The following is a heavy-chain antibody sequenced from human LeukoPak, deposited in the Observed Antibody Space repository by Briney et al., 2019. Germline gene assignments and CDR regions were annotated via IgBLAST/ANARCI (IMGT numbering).Heavy chain of an antibody. CDR3: ARVKYGWGLYYFDY. Sequence: GGSLRLSCAASGFTFRSYTMHWVRQAPGKGLEWVTVISYDGSQEDYADSVKGRFTISRDNSKNTLYLQMNSLRAEDTAVYYCARVKYGWGLYYFDYWGQGTLVTVSS. D-gene: IGHD2-21*01. CDR2: ISYDGSQE. V-gene: IGHV3-30-3*01. CDR1: GFTFRSYT. J-gene: IGHJ4*02.